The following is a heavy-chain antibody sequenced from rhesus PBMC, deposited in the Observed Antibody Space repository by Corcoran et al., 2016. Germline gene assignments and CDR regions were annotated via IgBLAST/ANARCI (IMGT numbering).Heavy chain of an antibody. Sequence: QVQLQESGPGLVKPSETLSLTCAVSGGSFSSYWWTWIRQPPGKGREWIGEINGNRGNTNYNPSLKSRVTISKDASKNQFSLKLDSLTAADTAVYYCARLVVFTAHDYWGQGVLVTVSS. J-gene: IGHJ4*01. D-gene: IGHD2-27*01. CDR2: INGNRGNT. CDR3: ARLVVFTAHDY. V-gene: IGHV4-80*01. CDR1: GGSFSSYW.